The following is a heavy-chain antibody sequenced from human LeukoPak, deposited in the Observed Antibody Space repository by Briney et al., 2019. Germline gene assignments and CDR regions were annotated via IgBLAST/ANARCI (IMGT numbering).Heavy chain of an antibody. CDR1: GGSISSSSYY. Sequence: SETLSLTCTVSGGSISSSSYYWGWIRQPPGKGLEWTGSIYYSGSTYYNPSLKSRVTISVDTSKNQFSLKLSSVTAADTAVYYCARQGYYDSSGYYYWGQGTLVTVSS. J-gene: IGHJ4*02. D-gene: IGHD3-22*01. V-gene: IGHV4-39*01. CDR3: ARQGYYDSSGYYY. CDR2: IYYSGST.